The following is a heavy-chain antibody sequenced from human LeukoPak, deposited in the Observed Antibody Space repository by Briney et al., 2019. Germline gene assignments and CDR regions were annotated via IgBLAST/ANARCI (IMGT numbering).Heavy chain of an antibody. CDR1: GGSVSSGSYY. D-gene: IGHD7-27*01. Sequence: SETLSLTCTVSGGSVSSGSYYWSWIRQPPGKGLEWIGYIYYSGSTNYNPSLKSRVTISVDTSKNQFSLKLSSVTAADTAVYYCARVRTGDIDYWGQGTLVTVSS. V-gene: IGHV4-61*01. CDR2: IYYSGST. J-gene: IGHJ4*02. CDR3: ARVRTGDIDY.